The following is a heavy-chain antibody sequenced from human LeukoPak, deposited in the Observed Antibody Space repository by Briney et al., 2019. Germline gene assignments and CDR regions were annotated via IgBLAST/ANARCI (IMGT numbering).Heavy chain of an antibody. Sequence: GGSLRLSRAASGFTFSNYAMHWVRQAPGKGLEWVAVISDDGNNKNYADSVKGRFNISRDNSKNTLFLRVNSLRAEDTAVYYCARGGLWGTAILDYWGQGTLVTVSS. V-gene: IGHV3-30*04. J-gene: IGHJ4*02. CDR1: GFTFSNYA. D-gene: IGHD5-18*01. CDR2: ISDDGNNK. CDR3: ARGGLWGTAILDY.